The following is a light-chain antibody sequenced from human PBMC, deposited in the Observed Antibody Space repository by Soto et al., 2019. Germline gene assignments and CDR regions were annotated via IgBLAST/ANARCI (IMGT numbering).Light chain of an antibody. J-gene: IGLJ2*01. V-gene: IGLV2-8*01. CDR2: EVT. CDR1: SSDVGGYNY. Sequence: QSVLTQPPSASGSPGQSVTISCTGTSSDVGGYNYVSWYRQHPGEAPKLMIYEVTKRPSGVPDRFSGFKSGNTASLTVSGLQAEDEADYYCSSYAGSNIVVFGGGTKLTVL. CDR3: SSYAGSNIVV.